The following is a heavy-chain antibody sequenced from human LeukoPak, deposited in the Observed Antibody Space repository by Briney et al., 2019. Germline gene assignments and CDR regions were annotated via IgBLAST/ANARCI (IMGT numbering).Heavy chain of an antibody. Sequence: PGGSLRLSCAASGFTFSSSWVHWVRQAPGKGLVWVSRINSDGISTGYADSVKGRFTISRDNAKNTLYLQMNSLRAEDTAVYYCARGFLDYYYYYGMDVWGQGTTVTVSS. J-gene: IGHJ6*02. CDR1: GFTFSSSW. CDR2: INSDGIST. CDR3: ARGFLDYYYYYGMDV. V-gene: IGHV3-74*01. D-gene: IGHD3-3*01.